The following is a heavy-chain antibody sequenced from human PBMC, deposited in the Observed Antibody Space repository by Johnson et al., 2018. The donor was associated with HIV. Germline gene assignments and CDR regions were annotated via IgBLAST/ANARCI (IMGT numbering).Heavy chain of an antibody. CDR3: ARGAYCGGDCYSGLGALDV. CDR1: GFTFSSYW. Sequence: VQLVESGGGLVQPGGSLRLSCAASGFTFSSYWMHWVRQAPGKGLVWVSRINSDGSSTSYADSVKGRFTISRDNAKNSLYLQMNSLRGEDTAAYYCARGAYCGGDCYSGLGALDVWGQGTMVTVSP. CDR2: INSDGSST. V-gene: IGHV3-74*02. D-gene: IGHD2-21*02. J-gene: IGHJ3*01.